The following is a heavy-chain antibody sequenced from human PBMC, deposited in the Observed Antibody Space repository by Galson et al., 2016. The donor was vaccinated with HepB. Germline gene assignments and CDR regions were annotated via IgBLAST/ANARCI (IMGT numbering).Heavy chain of an antibody. CDR2: ISYDGRNK. Sequence: SLRLSCAASGFTFSSYAMHWVRQAPGKGLEWVAVISYDGRNKHYADSVKGRFTISRDNSKNTPYLQMNSLRAEDTAVCYCARDGRGYSGYVPGFDPWGQGTLVTVSS. CDR3: ARDGRGYSGYVPGFDP. D-gene: IGHD5-12*01. V-gene: IGHV3-30*04. J-gene: IGHJ5*02. CDR1: GFTFSSYA.